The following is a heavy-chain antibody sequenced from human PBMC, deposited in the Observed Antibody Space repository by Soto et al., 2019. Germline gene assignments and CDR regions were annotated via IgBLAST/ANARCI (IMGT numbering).Heavy chain of an antibody. CDR3: ARDRVSGWPYNWFDP. V-gene: IGHV1-3*01. D-gene: IGHD6-19*01. CDR1: GYTFTSYA. J-gene: IGHJ5*02. Sequence: GASVKVSCKASGYTFTSYAMHWVRQAPGQRLEWMGWINAGNGNTKYSQKFQGRVTITRDTSASTAYMELSSLRSEDTAVYYCARDRVSGWPYNWFDPWGQGTLVTVSS. CDR2: INAGNGNT.